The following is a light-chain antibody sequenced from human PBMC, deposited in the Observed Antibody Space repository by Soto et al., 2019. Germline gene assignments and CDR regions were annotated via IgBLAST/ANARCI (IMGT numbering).Light chain of an antibody. CDR1: SSDVGGYNY. CDR2: EVN. J-gene: IGLJ2*01. CDR3: SSYTDSNTWV. V-gene: IGLV2-14*01. Sequence: QSALTQPASVSGSPGQSITISCTGTSSDVGGYNYVSWYQHHPGKAPKLMIYEVNNRPSGVSNRFSGSKSGNTASLTISGLQVEDETDYYCSSYTDSNTWVFGGGTKVTVL.